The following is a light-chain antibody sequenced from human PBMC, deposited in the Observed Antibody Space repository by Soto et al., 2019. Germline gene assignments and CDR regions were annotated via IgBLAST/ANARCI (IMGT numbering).Light chain of an antibody. CDR1: SSDVGGYNY. V-gene: IGLV2-14*01. J-gene: IGLJ1*01. Sequence: QSVLTQPRSVSGSPGQSVTISCTGTSSDVGGYNYVSWYQLHPGKAPKLMVFEVSNRPSGVSYRFSGSKSGNTASLTISGLQAEDEADYFCSSYSISTAYLFGTGTKSPS. CDR2: EVS. CDR3: SSYSISTAYL.